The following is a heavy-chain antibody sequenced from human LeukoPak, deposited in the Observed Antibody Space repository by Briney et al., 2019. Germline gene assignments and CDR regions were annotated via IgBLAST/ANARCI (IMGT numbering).Heavy chain of an antibody. D-gene: IGHD3-22*01. V-gene: IGHV1-2*02. CDR3: ARDDGDSSGYSFDY. CDR1: GYTFTGYY. CDR2: INPNSGGT. J-gene: IGHJ4*02. Sequence: GASVKVSCKASGYTFTGYYMHWVRQAPGQGLEWMGWINPNSGGTNYAQKFQGRVTVTRDTSTSTVYMELSSLRSEDTAVYYCARDDGDSSGYSFDYWGQGTLVTVSS.